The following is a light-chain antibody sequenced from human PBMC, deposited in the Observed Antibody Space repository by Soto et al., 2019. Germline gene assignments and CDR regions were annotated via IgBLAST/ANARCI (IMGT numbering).Light chain of an antibody. Sequence: QSVLTQTPSASATPGQRVTISCSGTNSNIGSNTIAWYQQLPGTAPKRLIHSNNQRPSGVPDRFSASKSGTSASLAISGLQSEDEADYYCATWDDSLSGYVFGTGTKVTVL. CDR3: ATWDDSLSGYV. J-gene: IGLJ1*01. CDR1: NSNIGSNT. CDR2: SNN. V-gene: IGLV1-44*01.